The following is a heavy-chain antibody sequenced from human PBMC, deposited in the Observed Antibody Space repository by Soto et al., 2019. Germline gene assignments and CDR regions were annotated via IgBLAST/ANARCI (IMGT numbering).Heavy chain of an antibody. CDR1: VGSISSYY. Sequence: SETLSLTCTVSVGSISSYYWSWIRQPPGKGLEWIGYIYYSGSTNYNPSLKSRVTISVDTSKNQFSLKLSSVTAADTAVYYCARDAYSYGLNWFDPWGQGTLVTVSS. CDR3: ARDAYSYGLNWFDP. D-gene: IGHD5-18*01. J-gene: IGHJ5*02. CDR2: IYYSGST. V-gene: IGHV4-59*01.